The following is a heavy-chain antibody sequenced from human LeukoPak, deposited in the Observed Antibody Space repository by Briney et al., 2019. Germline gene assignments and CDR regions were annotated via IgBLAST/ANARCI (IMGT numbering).Heavy chain of an antibody. CDR3: ARAHTAMVKVFDY. J-gene: IGHJ4*02. Sequence: ASVKVSCKASGGTFSSYAISWVRQAPGQGLEWMGGIIPIFGTANYAQKFQGRVTITTDESTSTAYMELSSLRSEDTAVYYCARAHTAMVKVFDYWGQGTLVTVSS. CDR2: IIPIFGTA. V-gene: IGHV1-69*05. D-gene: IGHD5-18*01. CDR1: GGTFSSYA.